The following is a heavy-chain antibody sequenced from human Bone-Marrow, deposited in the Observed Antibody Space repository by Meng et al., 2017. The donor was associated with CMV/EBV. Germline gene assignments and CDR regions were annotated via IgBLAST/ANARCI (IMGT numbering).Heavy chain of an antibody. CDR2: INSNSGDT. J-gene: IGHJ5*02. Sequence: ASVKVSCKASGFTFTDYYMQWVRQAPGQGLEWMGWINSNSGDTNYAQKFQGRVTMTRDTSISTAHMELSRLRSDDTAVYYCARDPGYCDSTNCWGIDPWGQETLVTVSS. CDR1: GFTFTDYY. CDR3: ARDPGYCDSTNCWGIDP. V-gene: IGHV1-2*02. D-gene: IGHD2-2*01.